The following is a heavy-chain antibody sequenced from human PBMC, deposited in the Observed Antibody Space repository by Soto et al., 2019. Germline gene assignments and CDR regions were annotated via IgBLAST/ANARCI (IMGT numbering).Heavy chain of an antibody. J-gene: IGHJ6*02. Sequence: GESLKISCKGSGYSFTSYWIGWVRQMPGKGLECMGIIYPGDSDTRYSPSFQGQVTISADKSISTACLQWSSLKASDTAMYYCAGGGVRGVITRTRDYYGMDVWGQGT. CDR3: AGGGVRGVITRTRDYYGMDV. V-gene: IGHV5-51*01. CDR1: GYSFTSYW. CDR2: IYPGDSDT. D-gene: IGHD3-10*01.